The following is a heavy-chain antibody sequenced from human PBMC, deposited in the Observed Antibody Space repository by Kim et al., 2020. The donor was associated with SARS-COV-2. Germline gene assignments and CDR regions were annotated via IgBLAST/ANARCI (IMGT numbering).Heavy chain of an antibody. CDR1: RFTFTIVA. CDR3: AVQRIVAAPFDY. D-gene: IGHD5-12*01. V-gene: IGHV3-23*01. CDR2: VADSDGST. J-gene: IGHJ4*02. Sequence: GGSLRLSCSHSRFTFTIVAMSWVRQAPGKGLEWVSGVADSDGSTYYPASVKGRFTVSRDKSKNMLYLEMNSLRAEDTAIYFCAVQRIVAAPFDYWGRGTLVTVSS.